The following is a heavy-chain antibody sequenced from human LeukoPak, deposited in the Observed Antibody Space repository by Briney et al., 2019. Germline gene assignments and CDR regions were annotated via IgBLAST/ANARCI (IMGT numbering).Heavy chain of an antibody. Sequence: GGSLRLSCAASGFTFSSYSMNWVRQAPGKVLEWVSSISSSSSYIYYADSVKGRFTISRDNAKNSLYLQMNSLRAEDTAVYYCARGERTYYYDSSGYYYVDYWGQGTLVTVSS. CDR1: GFTFSSYS. J-gene: IGHJ4*02. V-gene: IGHV3-21*01. CDR3: ARGERTYYYDSSGYYYVDY. CDR2: ISSSSSYI. D-gene: IGHD3-22*01.